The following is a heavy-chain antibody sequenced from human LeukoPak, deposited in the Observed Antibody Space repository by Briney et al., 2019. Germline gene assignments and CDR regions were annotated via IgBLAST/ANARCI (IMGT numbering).Heavy chain of an antibody. D-gene: IGHD2-2*01. CDR2: ICGSGGST. CDR1: GFTFSSDA. V-gene: IGHV3-23*01. J-gene: IGHJ4*02. Sequence: GGSLRLSCAAPGFTFSSDAMSWVPQAPGEGVGWVSAICGSGGSTYYADSVKGRFTISIDNSKNTLYLQMNSLRAEDTAVYYCAKELTSRWEYQLLFFDYWGQGTLVTVSS. CDR3: AKELTSRWEYQLLFFDY.